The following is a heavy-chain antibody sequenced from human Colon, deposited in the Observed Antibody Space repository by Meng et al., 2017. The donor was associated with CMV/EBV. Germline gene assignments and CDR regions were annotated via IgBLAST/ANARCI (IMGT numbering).Heavy chain of an antibody. CDR2: VTRESMI. CDR3: VSGITGRPESEY. V-gene: IGHV3-11*01. Sequence: GESLKISCEVSGFTISDRHMSWIRQAPGKGLEWIIYVTRESMIYSADSVRGRFTISRDNAKNSMYLQLNSLRAEDTAVYYCVSGITGRPESEYWGQGTLVPFSS. J-gene: IGHJ4*02. D-gene: IGHD1-14*01. CDR1: GFTISDRH.